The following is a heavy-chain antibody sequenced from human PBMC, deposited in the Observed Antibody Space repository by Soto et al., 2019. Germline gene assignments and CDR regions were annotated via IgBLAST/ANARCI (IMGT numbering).Heavy chain of an antibody. V-gene: IGHV1-69*01. J-gene: IGHJ4*02. D-gene: IGHD3-3*01. CDR1: GGSFGNSA. Sequence: QVLLVQSGAEVKKPGSSVKISCKASGGSFGNSAINWVRQTPGQGLEWLGGFIPVYRTLNYAQKFQGRVTITADESTGTAYRTLSSLASNDPAVYYCATGVIWIGYFTVDSWGQGTRVTVSS. CDR2: FIPVYRTL. CDR3: ATGVIWIGYFTVDS.